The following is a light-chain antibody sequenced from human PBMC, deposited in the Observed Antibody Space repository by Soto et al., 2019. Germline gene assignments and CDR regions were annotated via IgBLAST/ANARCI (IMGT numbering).Light chain of an antibody. V-gene: IGKV1-39*01. J-gene: IGKJ3*01. CDR1: QIISSY. CDR2: AAS. Sequence: DIQMTQSPSSLSASVGDRVTITCRASQIISSYLNWYQQNPGKAPQLLIYAASSLQSWVPSRVSGSGSGTDFTLTISSLQPEDFATYYCQQSYSTPPFSFGPGTKVDIK. CDR3: QQSYSTPPFS.